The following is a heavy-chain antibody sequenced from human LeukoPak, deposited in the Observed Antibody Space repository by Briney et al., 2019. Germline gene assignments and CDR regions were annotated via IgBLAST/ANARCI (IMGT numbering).Heavy chain of an antibody. J-gene: IGHJ3*02. CDR2: FDPEDGET. CDR3: ATPGPDWGDAFDI. D-gene: IGHD3/OR15-3a*01. V-gene: IGHV1-24*01. CDR1: GYSVMELS. Sequence: ASVKVSCKVSGYSVMELSMHWVRQAPGKGLEWMGGFDPEDGETIYAQKFQGGVTMTEDTSTDTAYMELSSLRSEDTAVYYCATPGPDWGDAFDIWGQGTMVTVSS.